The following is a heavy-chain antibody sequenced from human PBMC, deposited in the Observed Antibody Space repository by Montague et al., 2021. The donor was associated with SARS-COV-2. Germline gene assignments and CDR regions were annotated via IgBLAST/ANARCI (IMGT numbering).Heavy chain of an antibody. CDR1: GFTFSTYP. J-gene: IGHJ4*02. D-gene: IGHD6-13*01. Sequence: SLRLSCAAPGFTFSTYPMHWVRQAPGKGLEWLVVISYDGSKKDYADSVKGRFTISRDNPENMLYLQMNSLRAEDTAVYYCSEEQYSSSWWDFDYWGQGTVVTVS. V-gene: IGHV3-30*04. CDR2: ISYDGSKK. CDR3: SEEQYSSSWWDFDY.